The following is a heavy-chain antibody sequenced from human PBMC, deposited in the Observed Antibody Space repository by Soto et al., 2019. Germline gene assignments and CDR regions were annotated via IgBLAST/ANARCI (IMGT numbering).Heavy chain of an antibody. CDR3: AQDRSGSYPFYYGMDV. CDR2: ISFDGLKK. D-gene: IGHD1-26*01. J-gene: IGHJ6*02. Sequence: PGGSLRLSCAASGLTFHRHCMHWVRQAPGKGLEWVAVISFDGLKKYYADSVKGRFTISRDNSNTTLFLQMNTLRPEDTAVYYCAQDRSGSYPFYYGMDVWGQGTTVTVSS. V-gene: IGHV3-30*18. CDR1: GLTFHRHC.